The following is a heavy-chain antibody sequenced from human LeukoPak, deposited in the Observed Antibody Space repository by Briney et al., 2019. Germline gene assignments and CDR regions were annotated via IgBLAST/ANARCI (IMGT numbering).Heavy chain of an antibody. D-gene: IGHD6-19*01. J-gene: IGHJ4*02. Sequence: SQTLSLTCAISGDSVSTNSAAWNWIRQSPSRGLEWLGRTHFRSKWYYDYPASVKSRTTINPDTSKNQFSLQLNSVTPEDTAVYYCARDPDSSGWFGLGYWGQGILVTVSS. CDR2: THFRSKWYY. CDR1: GDSVSTNSAA. V-gene: IGHV6-1*01. CDR3: ARDPDSSGWFGLGY.